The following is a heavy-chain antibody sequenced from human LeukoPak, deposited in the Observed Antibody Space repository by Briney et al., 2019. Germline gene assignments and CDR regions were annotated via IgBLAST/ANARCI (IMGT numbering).Heavy chain of an antibody. D-gene: IGHD2-15*01. Sequence: AGGSLRLSCAASKFAFSSYAMSWVRQAPGKGLEWVSAISGGGDNTYYADSVKGRFTISRDNSKNTLYLQMNSLRAEDTAVYYCGKGLENSWYSGNDYWGQGTLVTVSS. CDR3: GKGLENSWYSGNDY. CDR1: KFAFSSYA. J-gene: IGHJ4*02. V-gene: IGHV3-23*01. CDR2: ISGGGDNT.